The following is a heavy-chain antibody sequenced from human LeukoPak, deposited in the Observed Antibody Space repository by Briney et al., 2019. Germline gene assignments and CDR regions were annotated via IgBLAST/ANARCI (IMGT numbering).Heavy chain of an antibody. V-gene: IGHV1-18*01. Sequence: GASVKVSCKASGYTFTSYGISWVRQAPGQGLEWMGWISAYNGNTNYAQKLQGRVTMTTDTSTSTAYMELRSLRSDDTAVYYCARATLAGSAVAGLMGDYWGQGTLVTVSS. CDR2: ISAYNGNT. CDR1: GYTFTSYG. J-gene: IGHJ4*02. D-gene: IGHD6-19*01. CDR3: ARATLAGSAVAGLMGDY.